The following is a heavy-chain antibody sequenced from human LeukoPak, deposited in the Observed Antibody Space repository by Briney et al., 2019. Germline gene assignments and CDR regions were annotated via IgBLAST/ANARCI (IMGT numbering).Heavy chain of an antibody. CDR1: GSSFTSYW. CDR2: IYPGDSDT. CDR3: ARSSSIAAAGRRGWFDP. Sequence: HGESLKISCKGSGSSFTSYWIGWVRQMRGKGLEWMGIIYPGDSDTSYSPSFQGQVTISADKSLRTAYLQWSSLRASHTAMYYCARSSSIAAAGRRGWFDPWGEGTLVTVSS. D-gene: IGHD6-13*01. V-gene: IGHV5-51*01. J-gene: IGHJ5*02.